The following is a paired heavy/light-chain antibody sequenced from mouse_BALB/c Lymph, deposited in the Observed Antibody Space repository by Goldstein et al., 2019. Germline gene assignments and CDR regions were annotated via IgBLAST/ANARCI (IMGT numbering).Light chain of an antibody. V-gene: IGKV12-46*01. J-gene: IGKJ1*01. CDR1: ENIYSN. Sequence: DIQMTQSPASLSVSVGETVTITCRASENIYSNLAWYQQKQGKSPQLLVYAATNLADGVPSRFSGSGSGTQYSLKINSLQSEDFGSYYCQHFWGTPWTFGGGTKLEIK. CDR2: AAT. CDR3: QHFWGTPWT.
Heavy chain of an antibody. CDR2: INPYNGDT. CDR3: GKDLHYGSSYVDYAMDY. V-gene: IGHV1-37*01. D-gene: IGHD1-1*01. J-gene: IGHJ4*01. Sequence: EVQLQQSGPELVKPGASVKISCKASGYSFTGYFMNWVKQSHGKSLEWIGRINPYNGDTFYNQKFKGKATLTVDKSSSTAHMELLSLTSEDSAVYYCGKDLHYGSSYVDYAMDYWGQGTSVTVSS. CDR1: GYSFTGYF.